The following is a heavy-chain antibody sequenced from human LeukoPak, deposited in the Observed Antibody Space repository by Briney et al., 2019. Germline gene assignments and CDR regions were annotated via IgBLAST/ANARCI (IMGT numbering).Heavy chain of an antibody. CDR1: GYSFTSYW. D-gene: IGHD2-2*01. J-gene: IGHJ5*02. Sequence: GAALQISCKGAGYSFTSYWIACVRRLPGKSLEWMGIIYPDDSDTRYSPSFQGQVTISADKSISTAYLQWSSLKASDTAMYYCARPSTPHQYNWFDPWGQGTLVTVSS. CDR2: IYPDDSDT. CDR3: ARPSTPHQYNWFDP. V-gene: IGHV5-51*01.